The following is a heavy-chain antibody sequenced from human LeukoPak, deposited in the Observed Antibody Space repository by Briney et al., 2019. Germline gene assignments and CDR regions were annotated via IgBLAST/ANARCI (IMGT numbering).Heavy chain of an antibody. CDR1: GFTFSSYW. CDR2: INHNGNVN. CDR3: ARGGGLDV. Sequence: GGSLRLSCAASGFTFSSYWMNWARQALGKGLEWVASINHNGNVNYYVDSVKGRFTISRDNAKNSLYLQMSNLRAEDTAVYFCARGGGLDVWGQGATVTVSS. J-gene: IGHJ6*02. V-gene: IGHV3-7*03. D-gene: IGHD3-16*01.